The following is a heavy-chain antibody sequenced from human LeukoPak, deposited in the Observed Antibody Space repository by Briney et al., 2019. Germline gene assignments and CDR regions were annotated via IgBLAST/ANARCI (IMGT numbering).Heavy chain of an antibody. CDR1: GYTFTSYG. D-gene: IGHD3-10*01. Sequence: ASVKVSCKASGYTFTSYGISWVRQAPGQGLEWMGWISAYNGNTNYAQKLQGRVTMTTDTSTSTAYMELRSLRSDDTAVYYCARDGFSLTMVRGVYDYWGQGTLVTVSS. CDR3: ARDGFSLTMVRGVYDY. J-gene: IGHJ4*02. V-gene: IGHV1-18*01. CDR2: ISAYNGNT.